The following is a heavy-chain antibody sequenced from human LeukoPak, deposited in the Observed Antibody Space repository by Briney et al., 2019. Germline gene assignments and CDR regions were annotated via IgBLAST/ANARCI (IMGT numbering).Heavy chain of an antibody. J-gene: IGHJ4*02. Sequence: GGSLRLSCAASGFTFSSYGMHWVRQAPGKGLEWVAVIWYDGSNKYYADSVKGRFTISRDNSKNTLYLHMNSLRAEDTAVYYCARDKETGDFDYWGQGTLVTVSS. V-gene: IGHV3-33*01. D-gene: IGHD1-1*01. CDR1: GFTFSSYG. CDR2: IWYDGSNK. CDR3: ARDKETGDFDY.